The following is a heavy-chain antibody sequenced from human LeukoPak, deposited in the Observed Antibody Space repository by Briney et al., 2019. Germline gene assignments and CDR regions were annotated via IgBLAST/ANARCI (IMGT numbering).Heavy chain of an antibody. J-gene: IGHJ5*02. CDR1: GYIFTSYD. CDR2: MNPNSGNT. Sequence: GASVKVSCKASGYIFTSYDINWVRQATGQGLEWMGWMNPNSGNTGYAQKFQGRVTMTRTTSISTAYMELSSLRSEDTAVYYCAREIAEYNWFDPWGQGTLVTVSS. D-gene: IGHD6-13*01. CDR3: AREIAEYNWFDP. V-gene: IGHV1-8*01.